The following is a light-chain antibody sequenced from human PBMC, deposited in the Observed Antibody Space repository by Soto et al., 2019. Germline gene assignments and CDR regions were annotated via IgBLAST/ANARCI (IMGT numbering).Light chain of an antibody. Sequence: EIVLTQSPGTLSLSPGERATLSCRASQSVTSSYLAWYQQKPGQASRLLIYGASSRATGIPDRFSGSGSGTDFTLTISRLEPEDFAVYYCQQYGNSPLTFGGGTKVEIK. CDR2: GAS. CDR3: QQYGNSPLT. CDR1: QSVTSSY. V-gene: IGKV3-20*01. J-gene: IGKJ4*01.